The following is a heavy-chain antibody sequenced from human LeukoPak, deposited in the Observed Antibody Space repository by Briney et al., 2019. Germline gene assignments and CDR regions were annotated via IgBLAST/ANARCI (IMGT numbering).Heavy chain of an antibody. CDR2: IYYSGST. Sequence: SETLSLTCTVSGGSISSGGYYWSWIRQPPGKGLEWIGYIYYSGSTYYNPSLKSRVTISVDTSKNQFSLKLSSVTAADTAVYYCARADTMVRGANSPVFDYSGQGTLVTVSS. J-gene: IGHJ4*02. CDR3: ARADTMVRGANSPVFDY. V-gene: IGHV4-31*03. CDR1: GGSISSGGYY. D-gene: IGHD3-10*01.